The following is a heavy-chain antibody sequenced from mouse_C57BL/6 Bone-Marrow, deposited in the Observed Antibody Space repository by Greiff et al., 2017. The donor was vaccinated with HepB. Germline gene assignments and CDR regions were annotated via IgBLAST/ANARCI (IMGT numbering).Heavy chain of an antibody. CDR3: ARDSSGYVGAMDY. CDR2: IDPSDSYT. CDR1: GYTFTSYW. J-gene: IGHJ4*01. Sequence: QVQLQQPGAELVKPGASVKLSCKASGYTFTSYWMQWVKQRPGQGLEWIGEIDPSDSYTNYNQKFKGKATLTVDTSSSTAYMQLSSLTSEDSAVYYCARDSSGYVGAMDYWGQGTSVTVSS. D-gene: IGHD3-2*02. V-gene: IGHV1-50*01.